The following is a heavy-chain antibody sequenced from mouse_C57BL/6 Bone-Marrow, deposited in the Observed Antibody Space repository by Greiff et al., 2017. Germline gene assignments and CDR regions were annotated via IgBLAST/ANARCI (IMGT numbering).Heavy chain of an antibody. CDR3: ARVAGYDYEAWFAY. Sequence: EVQLQQSGAELVKPGASVKLSCTASGFNIKDYYMHWVKQRTEQGLAWIGRIDPEDGETKYAPKFQGKATITADPSSTTAYLQLSSLTSEDTAVYYGARVAGYDYEAWFAYWGQGTLVTVSA. V-gene: IGHV14-2*01. CDR1: GFNIKDYY. CDR2: IDPEDGET. J-gene: IGHJ3*01. D-gene: IGHD2-4*01.